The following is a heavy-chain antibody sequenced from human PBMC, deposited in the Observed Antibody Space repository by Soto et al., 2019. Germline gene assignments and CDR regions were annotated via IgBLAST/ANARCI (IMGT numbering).Heavy chain of an antibody. CDR2: VSASAIET. CDR1: GFTFSDAA. J-gene: IGHJ6*04. V-gene: IGHV3-23*01. CDR3: AKSSSVVHPVDV. D-gene: IGHD6-6*01. Sequence: EGQLLESGGALVQPGESLRLSCEGSGFTFSDAAMTWVRQVPGKGLEWVSFVSASAIETYTADSVRGRFTISRDNSKNTLFLQMNNLRAEDTAVYDCAKSSSVVHPVDVWHKGTTVTVSP.